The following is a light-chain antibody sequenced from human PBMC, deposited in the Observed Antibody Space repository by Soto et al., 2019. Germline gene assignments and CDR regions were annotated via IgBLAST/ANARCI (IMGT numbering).Light chain of an antibody. CDR3: ISYTSTSTVV. CDR2: DVT. CDR1: SSDVGGYNY. Sequence: QSVPTQPASVSGSPGQSITISCTGTSSDVGGYNYVSWYQQHPGKAPKIIIYDVTNRPSGVSNRFSGSKSGNTAPLTISGLQAEDEADYYCISYTSTSTVVFGGGTKLTVL. V-gene: IGLV2-14*01. J-gene: IGLJ2*01.